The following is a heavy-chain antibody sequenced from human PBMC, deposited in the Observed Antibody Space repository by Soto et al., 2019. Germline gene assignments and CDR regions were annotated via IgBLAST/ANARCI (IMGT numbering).Heavy chain of an antibody. CDR3: VKEGSGWYSRGSFDF. V-gene: IGHV3-23*01. Sequence: GGSRRLACAASGLTFSSYAMRWVRQAPEKGLEWVSVICGADGSASSADSVKGRFTISRDNSKNTMYLQMNSLRAEDTATYYCVKEGSGWYSRGSFDFWGRGTMVTVSS. J-gene: IGHJ3*01. CDR1: GLTFSSYA. D-gene: IGHD6-19*01. CDR2: ICGADGSA.